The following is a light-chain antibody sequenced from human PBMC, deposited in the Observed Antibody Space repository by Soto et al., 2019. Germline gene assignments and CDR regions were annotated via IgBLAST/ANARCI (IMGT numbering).Light chain of an antibody. V-gene: IGLV1-44*01. J-gene: IGLJ2*01. CDR1: SSNIGTNT. CDR3: AAWDDSLNGVV. CDR2: LNN. Sequence: VVTQPPSVSGTPGQRVTISCSGSSSNIGTNTVNWYQQLPGTAPKLLIYLNNQRPSGVPDRFSGSKSGTSASLAISGLQSEDEADYYCAAWDDSLNGVVFGGGTKLTVL.